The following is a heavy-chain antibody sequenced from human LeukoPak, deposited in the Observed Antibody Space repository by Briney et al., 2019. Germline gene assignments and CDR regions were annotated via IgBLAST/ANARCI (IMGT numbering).Heavy chain of an antibody. CDR1: GFTFSSYG. J-gene: IGHJ4*02. D-gene: IGHD3-22*01. Sequence: GGSLRLSCAASGFTFSSYGMHWVRQAPGKGLEWVAVISYDGSNKYYADSVKGRFTISRDNSKNTLYLQMNSLRAEDTAVYYCAKLPQSYDSSGSIDYWGQGTLVTVSS. CDR2: ISYDGSNK. CDR3: AKLPQSYDSSGSIDY. V-gene: IGHV3-30*18.